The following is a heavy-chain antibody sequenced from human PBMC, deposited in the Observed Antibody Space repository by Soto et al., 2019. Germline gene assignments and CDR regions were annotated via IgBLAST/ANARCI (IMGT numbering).Heavy chain of an antibody. CDR1: GFTVSSYY. D-gene: IGHD2-2*01. CDR2: IYSGGTT. J-gene: IGHJ5*02. CDR3: ARGRWTST. Sequence: EVPLVASGGGLIQPGGSLRLSCAASGFTVSSYYMSWVRQAPGKGLEWVSLIYSGGTTYYADSVKGRFTISRDNSKNTLYLQMNSLRAEDTAVYYCARGRWTSTWGQGTLVTVSS. V-gene: IGHV3-53*01.